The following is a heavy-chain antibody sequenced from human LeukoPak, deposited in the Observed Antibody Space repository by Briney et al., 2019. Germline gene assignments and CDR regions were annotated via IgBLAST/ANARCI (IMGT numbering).Heavy chain of an antibody. Sequence: GRSLRLSCAASGFTFGDYAMHWVRQAPGMGLEWVSGINCNSGSKCYADSVKGRFTISRDDAKNSLYLQMNSLSPEDTALYYRAKASGYQGPYYFDYWGLGPLVTVSS. D-gene: IGHD3-22*01. CDR1: GFTFGDYA. CDR2: INCNSGSK. J-gene: IGHJ4*02. CDR3: AKASGYQGPYYFDY. V-gene: IGHV3-9*01.